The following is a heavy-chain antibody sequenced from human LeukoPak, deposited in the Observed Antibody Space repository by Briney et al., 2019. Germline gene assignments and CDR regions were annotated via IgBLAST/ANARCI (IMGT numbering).Heavy chain of an antibody. CDR3: TTDRRRQLVPLFDY. CDR2: ISYDGSNK. Sequence: GGSLRLSCAASGFTFSSYGMHWVRQAPGKGLEWVAVISYDGSNKYYADSVKGRFTISRDNSKNTLYLQMNSLKTEDTAVYYCTTDRRRQLVPLFDYWGQGTLVTVSS. CDR1: GFTFSSYG. V-gene: IGHV3-30*03. D-gene: IGHD6-6*01. J-gene: IGHJ4*02.